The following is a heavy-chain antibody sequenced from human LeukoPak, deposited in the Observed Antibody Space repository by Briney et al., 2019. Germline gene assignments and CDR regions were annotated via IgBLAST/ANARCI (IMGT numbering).Heavy chain of an antibody. CDR3: ARAFGSSWYEDYYYYIDV. Sequence: SETLSLTCTVSGGSISSSSYYWGWIRQPPGKGLEWIGSIYYSGSTYYNPSLKSRLTISVDTSKNEFSLKLSSVTAADTAVYYCARAFGSSWYEDYYYYIDVWGKGTTVTVSS. CDR2: IYYSGST. J-gene: IGHJ6*03. D-gene: IGHD6-13*01. V-gene: IGHV4-39*07. CDR1: GGSISSSSYY.